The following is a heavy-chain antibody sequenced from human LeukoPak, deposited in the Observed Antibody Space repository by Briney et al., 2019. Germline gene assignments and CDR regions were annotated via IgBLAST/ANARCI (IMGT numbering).Heavy chain of an antibody. J-gene: IGHJ4*02. D-gene: IGHD3-22*01. CDR2: IYYRGST. Sequence: SQTLSLTCTVSGGSISSGAYYWTWIRQHPGKGLEWIGYIYYRGSTSYNPSLKGRVTISEDTSKNQFSLKLSSVTAADTAVYYCASSRYYDSSGYYHFDYWGQGTLVTASS. CDR3: ASSRYYDSSGYYHFDY. CDR1: GGSISSGAYY. V-gene: IGHV4-31*03.